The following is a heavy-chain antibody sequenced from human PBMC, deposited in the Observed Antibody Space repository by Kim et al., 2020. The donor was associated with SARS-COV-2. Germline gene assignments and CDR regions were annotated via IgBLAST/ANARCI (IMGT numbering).Heavy chain of an antibody. J-gene: IGHJ4*02. CDR2: LVSDGRT. D-gene: IGHD3-10*01. Sequence: LVSDGRTFYTDSVKGRFTISRDNSRNTMFLQMNCLGVEDSAVYFCATRSYWGLGTLVTVS. V-gene: IGHV3-66*01. CDR3: ATRSY.